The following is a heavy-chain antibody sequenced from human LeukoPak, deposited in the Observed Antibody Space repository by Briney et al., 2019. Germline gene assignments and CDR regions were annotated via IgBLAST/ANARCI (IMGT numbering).Heavy chain of an antibody. J-gene: IGHJ4*02. Sequence: GASVKVSCKASGYPFTSYGISWVRPAPGQGLEWMGWISAYNGNTNYAQKLQGRVTMTTDTSTSTAYMELRSLRSDDTAVYYCARDAWASYDDSSGYYPNYWGQGTLVTVSS. CDR1: GYPFTSYG. V-gene: IGHV1-18*01. CDR3: ARDAWASYDDSSGYYPNY. CDR2: ISAYNGNT. D-gene: IGHD3-22*01.